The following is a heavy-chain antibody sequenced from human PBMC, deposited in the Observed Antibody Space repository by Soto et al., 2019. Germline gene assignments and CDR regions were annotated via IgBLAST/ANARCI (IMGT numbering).Heavy chain of an antibody. CDR1: GFTFHTYG. CDR2: IWYDGSIK. CDR3: ARIDCTGDNCNPYYHYGMDV. V-gene: IGHV3-33*01. Sequence: QEQLVESGGGVVQPGRSLRLSCAASGFTFHTYGMHWVRQIPGKGLQWVAIIWYDGSIKYYADSVRGRFTISRDNSKNTLYLQMNSLRDEDTAVYYCARIDCTGDNCNPYYHYGMDVW. D-gene: IGHD2-8*02. J-gene: IGHJ6*01.